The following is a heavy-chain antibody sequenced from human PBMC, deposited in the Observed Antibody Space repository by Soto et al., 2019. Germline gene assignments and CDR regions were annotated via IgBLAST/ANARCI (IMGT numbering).Heavy chain of an antibody. Sequence: GASVKVSCKASGGTFSSYAISWVRQAPGQGLEWMGGIIPIFGTANYAQKFQGRVTITADKSTSTAYMELSSLRSEDTAVYYCARGGDIVVVPAAKGPYYYGMDVWGQGTKVTVSS. CDR1: GGTFSSYA. D-gene: IGHD2-2*01. CDR3: ARGGDIVVVPAAKGPYYYGMDV. J-gene: IGHJ6*02. V-gene: IGHV1-69*06. CDR2: IIPIFGTA.